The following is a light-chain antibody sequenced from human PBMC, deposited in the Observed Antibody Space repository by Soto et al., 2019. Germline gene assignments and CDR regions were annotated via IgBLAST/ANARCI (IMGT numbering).Light chain of an antibody. CDR3: QQYHYWWT. CDR2: DAS. CDR1: QSVSSN. V-gene: IGKV3-15*01. Sequence: EIVMTQSPVTLSVSPGERATLSCRASQSVSSNLAWYQQKPGQAPRLLISDASTRATGIPARFSGSGSGTDFTLTISSLQSEDSACYYCQQYHYWWTFGQGTKVEIK. J-gene: IGKJ1*01.